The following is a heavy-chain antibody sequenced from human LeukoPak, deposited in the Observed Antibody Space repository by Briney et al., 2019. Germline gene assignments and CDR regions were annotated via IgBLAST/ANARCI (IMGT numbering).Heavy chain of an antibody. CDR1: GGSFSSYY. CDR3: ARNHNWNSDY. CDR2: INHSGST. V-gene: IGHV4-34*01. D-gene: IGHD1-20*01. J-gene: IGHJ4*02. Sequence: SETLSLTCAFYGGSFSSYYWTWIRQPPGKGLEWIGEINHSGSTNYNPSLESRVIILIDTSKNQFSLQLGSVTAADTAVYYCARNHNWNSDYWGQGSLVPVSS.